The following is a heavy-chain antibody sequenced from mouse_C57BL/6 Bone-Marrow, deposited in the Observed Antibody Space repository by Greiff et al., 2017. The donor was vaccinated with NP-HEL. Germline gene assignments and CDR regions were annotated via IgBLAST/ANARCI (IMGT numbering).Heavy chain of an antibody. CDR1: GFTFSSYA. V-gene: IGHV5-4*01. CDR2: ISDGGSYT. D-gene: IGHD2-1*01. J-gene: IGHJ3*01. Sequence: EVQLVESGGGLVKPGGSLKLSCAASGFTFSSYAMSWVRQTPEKRLEWVATISDGGSYTYYPDNVKGRFTISRDNAKNNLYLQMSHLKSEDTAMYYCARGLGNSLRFAYWGQGTLVTVSA. CDR3: ARGLGNSLRFAY.